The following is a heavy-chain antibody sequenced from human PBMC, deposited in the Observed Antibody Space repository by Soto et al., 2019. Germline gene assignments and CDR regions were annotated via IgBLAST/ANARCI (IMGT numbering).Heavy chain of an antibody. D-gene: IGHD3-22*01. J-gene: IGHJ4*02. CDR2: IDPSDSYT. Sequence: LGESLKISCKGSGYSFTSYWISWVRQMPGKGLEWMGRIDPSDSYTNYSPSFQGHVTISADKSISTAYLQWSSLKASDTAMYYCARQEGYYYDSRGYFGYWGQGTLVTVSS. CDR1: GYSFTSYW. CDR3: ARQEGYYYDSRGYFGY. V-gene: IGHV5-10-1*01.